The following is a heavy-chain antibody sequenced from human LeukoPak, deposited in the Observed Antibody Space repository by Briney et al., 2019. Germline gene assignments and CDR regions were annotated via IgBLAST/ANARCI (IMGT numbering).Heavy chain of an antibody. D-gene: IGHD3-3*01. CDR3: AKDSPDYDFWSGYPRLDY. CDR1: GFTFSSYA. Sequence: GGSLRLSCAASGFTFSSYAMHWVRQAPGKGLEWVAVISYDGSNKYYADSVKGRFTISRDNSKNTLYLQMNSLRAEDTAVYYCAKDSPDYDFWSGYPRLDYWGQGTLVTVSS. V-gene: IGHV3-30-3*01. J-gene: IGHJ4*02. CDR2: ISYDGSNK.